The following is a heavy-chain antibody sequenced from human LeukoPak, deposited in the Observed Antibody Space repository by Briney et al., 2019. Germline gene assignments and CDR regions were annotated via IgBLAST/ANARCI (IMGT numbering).Heavy chain of an antibody. V-gene: IGHV3-30*18. D-gene: IGHD4-17*01. CDR3: AKERVNGDYVYYYYGMDV. CDR2: TSSDGSNK. Sequence: GGSLRLSCAASGFTFSRYGMHWVRQAPSKGLEWVAVTSSDGSNKHYADSVKGRFTISRDNSKNTLYLQMNSLRDEDTGVFYCAKERVNGDYVYYYYGMDVWGQGTTVTVS. CDR1: GFTFSRYG. J-gene: IGHJ6*02.